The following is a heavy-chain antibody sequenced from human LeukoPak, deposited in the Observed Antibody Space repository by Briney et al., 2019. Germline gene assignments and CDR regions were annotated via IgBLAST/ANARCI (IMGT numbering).Heavy chain of an antibody. CDR3: ARGGTRDGGHYSDY. D-gene: IGHD2-21*02. CDR2: IYDSGST. V-gene: IGHV4-39*07. Sequence: PSETLSLTCTVSGGSIRSSYYYWGWIRQPPGTGLEWIGSIYDSGSTYYNPSLKSRVTISVDTSKNQFSLKLSSVTAADTAVYYCARGGTRDGGHYSDYWGQGTLVTVSS. CDR1: GGSIRSSYYY. J-gene: IGHJ4*02.